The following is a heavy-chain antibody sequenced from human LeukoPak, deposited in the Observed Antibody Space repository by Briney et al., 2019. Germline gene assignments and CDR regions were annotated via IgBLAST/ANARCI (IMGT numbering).Heavy chain of an antibody. V-gene: IGHV3-33*08. CDR1: GFTVSSNY. D-gene: IGHD1-7*01. CDR2: IWYDASNK. J-gene: IGHJ5*02. Sequence: PGGSLRLSCAASGFTVSSNYMSWVRQAPGKGLEWVAVIWYDASNKYYADSVKGRFTISRDNSKNTLYLHMNSLRDDDTAVYYCVRGVGVSRFNYLDPWGQGTLVIVSS. CDR3: VRGVGVSRFNYLDP.